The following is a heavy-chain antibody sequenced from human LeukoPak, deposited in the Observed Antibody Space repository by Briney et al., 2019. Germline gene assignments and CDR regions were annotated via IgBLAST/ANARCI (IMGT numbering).Heavy chain of an antibody. CDR1: GFTFSSYA. Sequence: SGGSLRLSCEASGFTFSSYAMGWVRQAPGKGLEWVSYISSSSSTIYYADSVKGRFTISRDNAKNSLFLQMNSLRAEDTAVYFCVRDRGGGNWLDYWGQGTLVTVSS. CDR2: ISSSSSTI. D-gene: IGHD1-20*01. J-gene: IGHJ4*02. V-gene: IGHV3-48*04. CDR3: VRDRGGGNWLDY.